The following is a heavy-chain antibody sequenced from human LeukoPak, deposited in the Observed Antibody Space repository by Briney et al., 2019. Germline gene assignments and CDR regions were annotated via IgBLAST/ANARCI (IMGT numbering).Heavy chain of an antibody. J-gene: IGHJ5*02. V-gene: IGHV1-46*01. CDR2: INPSGGST. CDR3: AKGRVVAGTKTLGYHWFDP. Sequence: GASVKVSCKASGYTFTSYYMHWVRQAPGQGLEWMGIINPSGGSTSYAQKFQGRVTMTRDTSTSTVYMELSSLRSEDTAVYFCAKGRVVAGTKTLGYHWFDPWGQGTLVTVSS. D-gene: IGHD6-19*01. CDR1: GYTFTSYY.